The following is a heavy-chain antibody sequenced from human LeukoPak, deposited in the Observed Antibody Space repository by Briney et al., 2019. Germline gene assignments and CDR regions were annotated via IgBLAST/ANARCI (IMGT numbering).Heavy chain of an antibody. CDR3: ARGSRNHYDGSGYYYY. D-gene: IGHD3-22*01. V-gene: IGHV3-30*02. Sequence: PGGSLRLSCAASGFTFSTYGMHWARQAPGKGLEWVTFIRYDGSNKYFADSIKGRFTISRDNSKNTLYLEMDSLRAEDTAVYYCARGSRNHYDGSGYYYYWGQGTLVTVSS. CDR1: GFTFSTYG. CDR2: IRYDGSNK. J-gene: IGHJ4*02.